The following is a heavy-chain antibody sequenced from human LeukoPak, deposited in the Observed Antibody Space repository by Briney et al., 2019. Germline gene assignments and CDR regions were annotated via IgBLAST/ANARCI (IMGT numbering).Heavy chain of an antibody. CDR1: GGSISSYY. V-gene: IGHV4-59*01. CDR2: IYYSGST. J-gene: IGHJ4*02. CDR3: ARVKTFLFDY. Sequence: SETLSLTCTVSGGSISSYYWSWIRQPPGKGLEWIGYIYYSGSTNYNPSLKSRVTISVDTSKNQFSLKLSSVTAADTAVYYCARVKTFLFDYWDQGTLVTVSS.